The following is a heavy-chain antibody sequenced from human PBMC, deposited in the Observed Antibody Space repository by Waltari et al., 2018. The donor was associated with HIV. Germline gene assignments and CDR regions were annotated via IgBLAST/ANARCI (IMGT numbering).Heavy chain of an antibody. V-gene: IGHV4-4*07. CDR1: GGSISSYY. Sequence: QVQLQESGPGLVKPSETLSLTCTVSGGSISSYYWSWIRQPAGKGLEWIGRIDTSGSTNYHPSLKSRVTMSVDTSKNQFSLKLSSVTAADTAVYYCARGSYYYDSSGYYYSLDYWGQGTLVTVSS. CDR3: ARGSYYYDSSGYYYSLDY. D-gene: IGHD3-22*01. CDR2: IDTSGST. J-gene: IGHJ4*02.